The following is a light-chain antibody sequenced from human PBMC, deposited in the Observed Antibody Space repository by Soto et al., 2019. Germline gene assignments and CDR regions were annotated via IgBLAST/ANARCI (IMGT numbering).Light chain of an antibody. J-gene: IGKJ5*01. CDR1: QTISSW. CDR3: QQCSSWPIT. Sequence: IKMTHSPSTLSGSVGARVTITCLSSQTISSWLAWYQQKPGKAPKLLIYKASTLKSGVPSRFSGSGSGTEFTLTISSLEPEDFAVYYCQQCSSWPITFGQGTRLEI. V-gene: IGKV1-5*03. CDR2: KAS.